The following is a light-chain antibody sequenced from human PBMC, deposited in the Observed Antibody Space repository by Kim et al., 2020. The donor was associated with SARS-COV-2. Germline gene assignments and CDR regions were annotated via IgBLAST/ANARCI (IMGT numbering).Light chain of an antibody. CDR3: QQYDIYPWT. CDR1: HAISHY. V-gene: IGKV1-27*01. CDR2: AAS. J-gene: IGKJ1*01. Sequence: DIQMTQSPSSLSASVGDRVTITCRASHAISHYLAWYQQKPGKVPKLLIYAASTLQSGVPSRFSGSGSGTDFTLTISSLQPEDVATYYCQQYDIYPWTFGQGTKVDIK.